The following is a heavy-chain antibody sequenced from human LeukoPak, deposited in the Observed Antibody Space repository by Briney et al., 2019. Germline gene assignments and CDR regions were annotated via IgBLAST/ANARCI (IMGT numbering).Heavy chain of an antibody. CDR2: IYYSGST. CDR3: ARDYLGGNPDAFDI. CDR1: GDSISSSSYY. V-gene: IGHV4-39*07. D-gene: IGHD4-23*01. Sequence: SETLSLTCTVSGDSISSSSYYWGWIRQPPGKELEWIGSIYYSGSTYYNPSLNSRVTISVDTFKNQFSLKLSSVTAADTAVYYCARDYLGGNPDAFDIWGQGTMVTVSS. J-gene: IGHJ3*02.